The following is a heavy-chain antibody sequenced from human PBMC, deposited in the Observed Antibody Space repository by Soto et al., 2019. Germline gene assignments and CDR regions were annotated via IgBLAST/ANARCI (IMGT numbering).Heavy chain of an antibody. J-gene: IGHJ4*02. Sequence: EVQLVESGGGLVQPGGSLRLSCAASGFTFSSYDMHWVRQATGKGLEWVSAIGTAGDTYYPGSVKGRFTISRENAKNSLYLQMNSLRAGDTAVYYGARGPYGSGSPIAPYYFDYWGQGTLVTVSS. V-gene: IGHV3-13*01. CDR1: GFTFSSYD. CDR2: IGTAGDT. CDR3: ARGPYGSGSPIAPYYFDY. D-gene: IGHD3-10*01.